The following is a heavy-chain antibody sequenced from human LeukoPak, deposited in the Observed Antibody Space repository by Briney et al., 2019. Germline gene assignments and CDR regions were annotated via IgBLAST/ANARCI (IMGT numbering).Heavy chain of an antibody. CDR1: GGSISSGSDY. CDR3: ARDPSVTQYTSYWYFDL. D-gene: IGHD5-18*01. V-gene: IGHV4-39*07. CDR2: IYYSGSQ. Sequence: SETLSLTCTVSGGSISSGSDYWGWIRQPPGKGLEWIGSIYYSGSQYYNPSLKSRVTISVDTSKNQFSLKLSSVTAADTAVYYCARDPSVTQYTSYWYFDLWGRGTLVTVSS. J-gene: IGHJ2*01.